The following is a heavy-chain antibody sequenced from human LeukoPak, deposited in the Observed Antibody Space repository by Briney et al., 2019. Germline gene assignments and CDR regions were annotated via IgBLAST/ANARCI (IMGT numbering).Heavy chain of an antibody. V-gene: IGHV1-2*04. CDR1: GYTFTDYF. CDR3: ARDFMGRTNGGSNYFGMDV. CDR2: INLHTGGA. Sequence: ASVKVSCKSSGYTFTDYFLHWVRQAPGQGLEWMGCINLHTGGAHYAQKFQDWVSLTRDTSIDTAFMELSSLRSDATAIYYCARDFMGRTNGGSNYFGMDVWGQGTTVTVSS. D-gene: IGHD2-8*01. J-gene: IGHJ6*02.